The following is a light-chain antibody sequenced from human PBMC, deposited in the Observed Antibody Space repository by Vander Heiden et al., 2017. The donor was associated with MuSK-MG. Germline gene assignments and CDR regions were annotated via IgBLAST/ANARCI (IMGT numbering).Light chain of an antibody. J-gene: IGLJ2*01. CDR2: GNT. V-gene: IGLV1-40*01. Sequence: QSVLTQPPSVSGAPGQRVTIPCTGTSSNIGAGYDVHWYQQFPGAAPKRLIYGNTNRPSGVPDRVSGSKSGASASLAITGLQAEDEADYYCQSYDSSLSGPVFGGGTKLTVL. CDR1: SSNIGAGYD. CDR3: QSYDSSLSGPV.